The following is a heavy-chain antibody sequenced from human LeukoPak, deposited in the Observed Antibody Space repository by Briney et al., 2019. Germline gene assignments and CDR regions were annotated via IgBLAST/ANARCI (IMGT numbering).Heavy chain of an antibody. D-gene: IGHD2-2*01. CDR1: GFTFSSYG. CDR3: AKDAAPAATYYFDY. V-gene: IGHV3-23*01. J-gene: IGHJ4*02. CDR2: ISGSGGST. Sequence: PGGSLRLSCAASGFTFSSYGMSWVRQAPGKGLEWVSGISGSGGSTYYADSVKGRFTISRDNSKNMLYLQMNTLRAEDTAVYYCAKDAAPAATYYFDYWGQGTLVTVSS.